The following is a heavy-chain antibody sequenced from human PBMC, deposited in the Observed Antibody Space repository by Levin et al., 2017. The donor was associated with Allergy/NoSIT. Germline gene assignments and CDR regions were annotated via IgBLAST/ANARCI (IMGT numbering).Heavy chain of an antibody. Sequence: SQTLSLTCTVSGGSMSFTPSSYYWAWIRQPPGKALEWLGSGYYRGNAFYNPSLKSRVSISVDTSKNQVSLKLTSVTAADTAVYFCARQYFSSGYCTSAACYGNYFDIWGQGNLVTVSS. D-gene: IGHD2-2*03. V-gene: IGHV4-39*01. J-gene: IGHJ4*02. CDR3: ARQYFSSGYCTSAACYGNYFDI. CDR2: GYYRGNA. CDR1: GGSMSFTPSSYY.